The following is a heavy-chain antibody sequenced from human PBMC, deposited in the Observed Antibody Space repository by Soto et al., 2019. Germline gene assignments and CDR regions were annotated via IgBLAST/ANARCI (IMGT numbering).Heavy chain of an antibody. CDR1: GFTFSSYS. J-gene: IGHJ3*01. V-gene: IGHV3-21*01. Sequence: EVQLVESGGGLVKPGGSLRLSCAASGFTFSSYSMNWVRQAPGKGLEWVSSISSGSDYIFYADSVKGRFTISRDNAKNSIFLQVNSLTAAHTDVYYCARSPVGDAFNVWGQGTVVTVSS. CDR2: ISSGSDYI. CDR3: ARSPVGDAFNV.